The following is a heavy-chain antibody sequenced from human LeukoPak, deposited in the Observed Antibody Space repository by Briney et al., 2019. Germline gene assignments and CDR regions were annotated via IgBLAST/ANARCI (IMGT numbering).Heavy chain of an antibody. CDR3: ARSVNWGSPHYWYFDL. J-gene: IGHJ2*01. CDR2: IIPVSGTT. CDR1: GGTLSNHA. V-gene: IGHV1-69*05. D-gene: IGHD7-27*01. Sequence: SVKVSCKASGGTLSNHAVSWVRQAPGQRLEWMGRIIPVSGTTNYAQKFQGRVTITTDESTSTVYMDLSSLRSEDTAVYFCARSVNWGSPHYWYFDLWGRGTLVAVSS.